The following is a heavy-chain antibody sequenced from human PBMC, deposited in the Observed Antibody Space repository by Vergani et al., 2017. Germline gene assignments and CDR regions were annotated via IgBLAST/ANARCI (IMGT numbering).Heavy chain of an antibody. CDR3: ATPQTVTTGGMEV. CDR1: GYTFTDHY. CDR2: VDPEDGET. Sequence: EVQLVQSGAEVKKPGATMKISCKVSGYTFTDHYMHWVKQAPGKGLEWMGLVDPEDGETIYAGKFKGRVTIAADTSTDTAHLELGSLRSEDTAVYYCATPQTVTTGGMEVWGQGTTVIVSS. V-gene: IGHV1-69-2*01. D-gene: IGHD4-17*01. J-gene: IGHJ6*02.